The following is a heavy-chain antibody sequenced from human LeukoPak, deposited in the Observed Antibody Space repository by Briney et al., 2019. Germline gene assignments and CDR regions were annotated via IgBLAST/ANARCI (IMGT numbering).Heavy chain of an antibody. CDR3: ARFPRDLGSLRGFITMVRGVIIDHWFDP. V-gene: IGHV4-39*01. CDR1: GGSISSSSYY. D-gene: IGHD3-10*01. J-gene: IGHJ5*02. CDR2: IYYSGST. Sequence: TSETLSLTCTVSGGSISSSSYYWGWIRQPPGKGLEWIGSIYYSGSTYYNPSLKSRVTISVDTSKNQFSLKLSSVTAADTAVYYCARFPRDLGSLRGFITMVRGVIIDHWFDPWGQGTLVTVSS.